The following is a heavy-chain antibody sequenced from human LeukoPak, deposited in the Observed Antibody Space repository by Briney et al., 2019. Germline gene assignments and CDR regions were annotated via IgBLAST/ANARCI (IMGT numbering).Heavy chain of an antibody. V-gene: IGHV3-11*01. Sequence: GGSLRLSCAASGFTFSDYYMSWIRQAPGKGLEWVSYISSSGSTIYYADSVKGRFTISRDNAKNSLYLKMNSLRAEDTAVYYCARVNGDGSGSYYIGALDPWGQGTLVTVSS. J-gene: IGHJ5*02. CDR2: ISSSGSTI. CDR3: ARVNGDGSGSYYIGALDP. CDR1: GFTFSDYY. D-gene: IGHD3-10*01.